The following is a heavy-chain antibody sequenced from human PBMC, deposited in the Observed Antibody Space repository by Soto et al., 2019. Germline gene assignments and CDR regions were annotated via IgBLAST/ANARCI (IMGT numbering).Heavy chain of an antibody. Sequence: SETLSLTCTVSGGSISSSSYYWGWIRQPPGKGLEWIGSIYYSGSTYYNPSLKSRVTISVDTSKNQFSLKLSSVTAADTAVYYCARRDLYCSSTSCYRGGMDVWGQGTTVTVSS. J-gene: IGHJ6*02. CDR2: IYYSGST. CDR3: ARRDLYCSSTSCYRGGMDV. CDR1: GGSISSSSYY. V-gene: IGHV4-39*01. D-gene: IGHD2-2*02.